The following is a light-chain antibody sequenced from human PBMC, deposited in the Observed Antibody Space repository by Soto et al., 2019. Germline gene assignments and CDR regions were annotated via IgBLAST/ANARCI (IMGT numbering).Light chain of an antibody. J-gene: IGLJ2*01. Sequence: QSVLTQPASVSGSPGQSITISCTGTSSGVGSYNLVSWYQQHPGKAPKLMIYEVSKRPSGVSNRFSGSKSGNTASLTISGLQAEDEADYYCCSYAGSSTVVFGGGTKVTVL. V-gene: IGLV2-23*02. CDR2: EVS. CDR3: CSYAGSSTVV. CDR1: SSGVGSYNL.